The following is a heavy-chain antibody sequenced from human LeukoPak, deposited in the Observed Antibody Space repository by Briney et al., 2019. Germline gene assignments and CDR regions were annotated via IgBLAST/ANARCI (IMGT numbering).Heavy chain of an antibody. Sequence: GGSLRLSCAASGFTFSSYSMNWVRQAPGKGLEWVSSISSSSSYIYYADSVKGRFTISRDNAKNSLYLQMNSLRAEDTAVYYCARVPGTTIFAPGAFDIWGQGTMVTVSS. D-gene: IGHD3-3*01. CDR2: ISSSSSYI. V-gene: IGHV3-21*01. CDR3: ARVPGTTIFAPGAFDI. J-gene: IGHJ3*02. CDR1: GFTFSSYS.